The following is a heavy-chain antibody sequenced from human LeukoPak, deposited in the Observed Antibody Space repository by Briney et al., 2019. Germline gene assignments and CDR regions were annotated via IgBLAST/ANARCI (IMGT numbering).Heavy chain of an antibody. CDR1: GYTFTGYY. J-gene: IGHJ4*02. Sequence: ASVKVSCKASGYTFTGYYMLWVRQAPGLGLEWMGWINPNSGGTKYATKYQGRGTMTRDTSISTAYMELSRLRSDDTAVYYCAREPAAAGVFYYWGQGTLVTVSS. CDR3: AREPAAAGVFYY. V-gene: IGHV1-2*02. D-gene: IGHD6-13*01. CDR2: INPNSGGT.